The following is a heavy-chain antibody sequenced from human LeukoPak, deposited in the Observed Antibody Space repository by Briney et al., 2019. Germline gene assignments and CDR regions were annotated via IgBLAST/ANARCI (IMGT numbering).Heavy chain of an antibody. J-gene: IGHJ3*02. CDR1: GYTFTSYY. V-gene: IGHV1-46*01. CDR3: AREIYGSGSYGDAFDI. Sequence: ASVKVSCKASGYTFTSYYMHWVRQAPGQGLEWMGIINPSGGSTSYAQKFQGRVTMTRDTSTSTVYMELSSLRSEDTAVYYCAREIYGSGSYGDAFDIWGRGTMVTVSS. D-gene: IGHD3-10*01. CDR2: INPSGGST.